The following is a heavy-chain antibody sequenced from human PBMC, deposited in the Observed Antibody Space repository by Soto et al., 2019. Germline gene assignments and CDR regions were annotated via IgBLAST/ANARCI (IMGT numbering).Heavy chain of an antibody. V-gene: IGHV3-30-3*01. Sequence: SLRLSCAASGFTFSSYAMHWVRQAPGKGLEWVAVISYDGSNKYYADSVKGRFTISRDNSKNTLYLQMNSLRAEDTAVYYCARATFGGVSATGSSYPWGQGTLVTVSA. D-gene: IGHD3-16*01. CDR2: ISYDGSNK. J-gene: IGHJ5*02. CDR3: ARATFGGVSATGSSYP. CDR1: GFTFSSYA.